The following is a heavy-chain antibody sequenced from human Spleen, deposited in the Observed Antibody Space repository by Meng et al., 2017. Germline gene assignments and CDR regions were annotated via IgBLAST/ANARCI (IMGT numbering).Heavy chain of an antibody. CDR3: VRSRAWVRTGFDP. Sequence: QVQLQQWGAGLLKPSETLSLTCAVNGGSLSGAYWNWIRQPPGKGLEWIGEIIHGGSPSYNPSLKSRVTISIDTSKNQLSLMLSSVTAADTAVYYCVRSRAWVRTGFDPWGQGTLVTVSS. J-gene: IGHJ5*02. CDR1: GGSLSGAY. CDR2: IIHGGSP. D-gene: IGHD1/OR15-1a*01. V-gene: IGHV4-34*12.